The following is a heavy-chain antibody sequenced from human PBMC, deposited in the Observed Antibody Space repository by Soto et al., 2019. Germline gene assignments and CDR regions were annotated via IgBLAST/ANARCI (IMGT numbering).Heavy chain of an antibody. CDR1: GGSVSSGSYY. CDR2: IYYSGST. J-gene: IGHJ6*02. Sequence: SETLSLTCTVSGGSVSSGSYYWSWIRQPPGKGLEWIGYIYYSGSTNYNPSLKSRVTISVDTSKNQFSLKLSSVTAADTAVYYCARASLGNGVFTMVRGVSHYYYGMDVWGQGTTVTVSS. CDR3: ARASLGNGVFTMVRGVSHYYYGMDV. D-gene: IGHD3-10*01. V-gene: IGHV4-61*01.